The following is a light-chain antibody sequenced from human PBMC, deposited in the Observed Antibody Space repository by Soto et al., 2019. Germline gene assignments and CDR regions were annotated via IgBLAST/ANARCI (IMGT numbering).Light chain of an antibody. CDR2: GTS. CDR3: QQYDNWPWT. J-gene: IGKJ1*01. V-gene: IGKV3-15*01. CDR1: QSLSSS. Sequence: KFLTHSPGTLSLSRGERATLFCRASQSLSSSLAWYQQKSGQAPRLIIYGTSRRATGVPVRFSGSGSGTDFTLTISSLQYEDFGVYFCQQYDNWPWTFGQGTKVDIK.